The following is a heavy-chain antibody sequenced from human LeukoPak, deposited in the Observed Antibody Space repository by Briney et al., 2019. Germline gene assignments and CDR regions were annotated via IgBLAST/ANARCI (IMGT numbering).Heavy chain of an antibody. CDR3: AKDYYGSGNLPADV. J-gene: IGHJ6*04. V-gene: IGHV3-23*01. CDR1: GFTFSIYA. Sequence: PGGSLRLSCAASGFTFSIYAMSWVRQAPGKGLEWVSAISGSGGSTYYADSVKGRFTISRDNSKNKLYLQMNSLRAEDTAVYYCAKDYYGSGNLPADVWGKGTTVTVSS. D-gene: IGHD3-10*01. CDR2: ISGSGGST.